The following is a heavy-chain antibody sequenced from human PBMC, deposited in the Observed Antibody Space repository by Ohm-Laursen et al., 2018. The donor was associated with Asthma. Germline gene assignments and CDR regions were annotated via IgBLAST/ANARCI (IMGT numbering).Heavy chain of an antibody. D-gene: IGHD3-3*01. Sequence: SLRLSCTASGFTFGSYGMHWVRQAPGKGLEWVAVISYDGSNKYYADSVKGRFTISRDNSKNTLYLQMNSLRAEDTAVYYCAKVSLRFLEWLSFDYWGQGTLVTVSS. CDR3: AKVSLRFLEWLSFDY. V-gene: IGHV3-30*18. CDR1: GFTFGSYG. J-gene: IGHJ4*02. CDR2: ISYDGSNK.